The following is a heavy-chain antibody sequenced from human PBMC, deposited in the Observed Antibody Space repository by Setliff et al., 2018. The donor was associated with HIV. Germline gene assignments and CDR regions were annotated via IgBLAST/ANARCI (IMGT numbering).Heavy chain of an antibody. CDR3: ARARPYNWNYVGYYYMDV. CDR2: IYDSGST. J-gene: IGHJ6*03. D-gene: IGHD1-7*01. CDR1: GGSISSGSYY. V-gene: IGHV4-61*10. Sequence: SETLSLTCTVSGGSISSGSYYWSWIRQPAGKGLEWIGYIYDSGSTNYNPSLKSRVTISVDTSKNQFSLKLSSVTAEDTAVYYCARARPYNWNYVGYYYMDVWGKGTTVTVSS.